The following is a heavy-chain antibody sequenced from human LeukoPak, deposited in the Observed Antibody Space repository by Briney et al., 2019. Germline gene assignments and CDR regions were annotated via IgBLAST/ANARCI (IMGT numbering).Heavy chain of an antibody. J-gene: IGHJ4*02. CDR1: GFIFGDYW. Sequence: GGSLRLSCAASGFIFGDYWMTWVRQAPGKGLEWVANIHKDGSEKYYVDSVKGRFSITRDNAKNSLFLQMNSLRAEDSAVYYCARYGYGYGTPFDCWGQGTLVTVSS. V-gene: IGHV3-7*04. CDR3: ARYGYGYGTPFDC. CDR2: IHKDGSEK. D-gene: IGHD5-18*01.